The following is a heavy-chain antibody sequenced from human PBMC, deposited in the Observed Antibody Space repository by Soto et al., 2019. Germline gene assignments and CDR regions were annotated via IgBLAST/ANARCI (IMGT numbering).Heavy chain of an antibody. CDR2: ISGSGGAT. J-gene: IGHJ4*02. CDR3: ARDNRGTFDY. V-gene: IGHV3-23*01. D-gene: IGHD7-27*01. Sequence: GGSLRLSCAASGFTFTSFAVSWVRQAPGKGLEWVSAISGSGGATYYADSVKGRFTISRDNAKNSLSLRMNRLRAEDTAVYFCARDNRGTFDYWGQGALVTVSS. CDR1: GFTFTSFA.